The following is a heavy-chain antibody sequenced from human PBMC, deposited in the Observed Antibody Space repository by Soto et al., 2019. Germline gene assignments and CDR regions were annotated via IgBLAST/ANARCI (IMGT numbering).Heavy chain of an antibody. CDR1: GFTVSSNY. D-gene: IGHD1-1*01. CDR3: ANSYDGYYYGMDV. Sequence: GGSLRLSCAASGFTVSSNYMSWVRQAPGKGLEWVSAISGSGGSTYYADSVKGRFTISRDNSKNTLYLQMNSLRAEDTAVYYCANSYDGYYYGMDVWGQGTTVTVSS. V-gene: IGHV3-23*01. CDR2: ISGSGGST. J-gene: IGHJ6*02.